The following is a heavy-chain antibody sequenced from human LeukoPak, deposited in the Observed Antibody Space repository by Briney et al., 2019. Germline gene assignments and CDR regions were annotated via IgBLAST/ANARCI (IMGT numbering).Heavy chain of an antibody. D-gene: IGHD3-22*01. J-gene: IGHJ6*02. CDR2: IYYSGST. V-gene: IGHV4-59*12. CDR1: GGSISSYY. CDR3: ARYDSSGYYGMDV. Sequence: SETLSLTCTVSGGSISSYYWSWIRQPPGKGLEWIGYIYYSGSTNYNPSLKSRVTISVDTSKNQFSLKLSSVTAADTAVYYCARYDSSGYYGMDVWGQGTTVTVSS.